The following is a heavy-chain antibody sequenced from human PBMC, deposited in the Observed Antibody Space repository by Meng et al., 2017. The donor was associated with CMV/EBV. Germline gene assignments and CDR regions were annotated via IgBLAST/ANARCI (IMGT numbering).Heavy chain of an antibody. CDR2: ISYDGSNK. CDR1: GCNFSSYA. V-gene: IGHV3-30-3*01. D-gene: IGHD6-19*01. CDR3: ARGSVAGFDY. Sequence: GQLVESGGGVVQPGRSLRLSCAASGCNFSSYAMHWVRQAPGKGLEWVAVISYDGSNKYYADSVKGRFTISRDNSKNTLYLQMNSLRAEDTAVYYCARGSVAGFDYWGQGTLVTVSS. J-gene: IGHJ4*02.